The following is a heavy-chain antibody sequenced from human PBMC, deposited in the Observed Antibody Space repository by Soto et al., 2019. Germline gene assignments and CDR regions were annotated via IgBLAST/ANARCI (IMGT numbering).Heavy chain of an antibody. CDR2: ISSSSSTI. CDR1: GFTFSGYS. CDR3: ARERGYYDILTGSRDAFDI. V-gene: IGHV3-48*01. D-gene: IGHD3-9*01. J-gene: IGHJ3*02. Sequence: PGGSLRLSCAASGFTFSGYSMNWVRQAPGKGLEWVSYISSSSSTIYYADSVKGRFTISRDNAKNSLYLQMNSLRAEDTAVYYCARERGYYDILTGSRDAFDIWGQGTMVTVSS.